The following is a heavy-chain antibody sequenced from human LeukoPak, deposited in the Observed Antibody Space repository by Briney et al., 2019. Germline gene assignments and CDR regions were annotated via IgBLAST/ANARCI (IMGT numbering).Heavy chain of an antibody. Sequence: GGSLRLSCAASGFIFSIYEMNWVRQAPGKGLEWVSCIGTDGSTIYYADSVRGRFTISRDNAKSSLFLQMNGLRAEDTALYYCARGGRPDLWGQGTQVTVSS. CDR1: GFIFSIYE. D-gene: IGHD3/OR15-3a*01. V-gene: IGHV3-48*03. J-gene: IGHJ4*02. CDR3: ARGGRPDL. CDR2: IGTDGSTI.